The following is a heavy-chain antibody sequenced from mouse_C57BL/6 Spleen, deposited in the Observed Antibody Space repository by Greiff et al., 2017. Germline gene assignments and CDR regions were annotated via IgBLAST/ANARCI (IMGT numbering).Heavy chain of an antibody. CDR3: ARSGTEAMDY. J-gene: IGHJ4*01. Sequence: VQLKESGPGLAKPSQTLSLSCSVSGYSITSDYWNWIRKFPGNKLEYMGYISYSGSTYYNPSLKSHISTTRDTSKNQYYRQLNSVTTEDTATYYCARSGTEAMDYWGQGTSVTVSS. V-gene: IGHV3-8*01. CDR2: ISYSGST. CDR1: GYSITSDY. D-gene: IGHD4-1*01.